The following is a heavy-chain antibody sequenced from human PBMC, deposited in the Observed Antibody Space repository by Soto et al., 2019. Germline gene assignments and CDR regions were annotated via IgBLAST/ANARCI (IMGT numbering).Heavy chain of an antibody. CDR3: ARGVLHYFDY. Sequence: ASVKVSCKASDYTFTNYGITWVRQAPGQGLGWMGWISAYNGNTNYAQKLQGRVTTTTDTSTSTAYMELRRLRSDETAVYYCARGVLHYFDYWGQGTLVTVSS. CDR1: DYTFTNYG. V-gene: IGHV1-18*01. J-gene: IGHJ4*02. CDR2: ISAYNGNT.